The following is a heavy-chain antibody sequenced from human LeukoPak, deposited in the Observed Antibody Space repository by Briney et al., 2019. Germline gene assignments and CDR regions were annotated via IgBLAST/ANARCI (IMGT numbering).Heavy chain of an antibody. CDR2: ISSSSSTI. V-gene: IGHV3-48*01. Sequence: GGSLRLSCAASGFTFSSYSMNWVRQAPGKGLEWVSYISSSSSTIYYADSVKGRFTISRDNAKNSLYLQMNSLRAEDTAVYYCASHSIFGVVTSLDYWGQGTLVTVSS. CDR1: GFTFSSYS. J-gene: IGHJ4*02. CDR3: ASHSIFGVVTSLDY. D-gene: IGHD3-3*01.